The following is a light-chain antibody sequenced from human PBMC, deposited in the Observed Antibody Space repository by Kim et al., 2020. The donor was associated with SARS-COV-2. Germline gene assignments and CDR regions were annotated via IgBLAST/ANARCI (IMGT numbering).Light chain of an antibody. CDR2: DNN. V-gene: IGLV1-51*01. CDR3: GTWDSSLSAAV. Sequence: GQKVTISCSGSSSNIGNNYVSWYQQLPGTAPKVLIYDNNKRPSGIPDRFSGCKSGTSATLGITGLQTGDEADYYCGTWDSSLSAAVFGGGTQLTVL. CDR1: SSNIGNNY. J-gene: IGLJ7*01.